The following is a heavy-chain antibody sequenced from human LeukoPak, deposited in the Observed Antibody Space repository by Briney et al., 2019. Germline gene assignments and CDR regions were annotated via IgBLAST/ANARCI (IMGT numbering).Heavy chain of an antibody. CDR1: GFTFSTYA. V-gene: IGHV3-21*01. CDR3: ARVWTNNWFDP. D-gene: IGHD3/OR15-3a*01. Sequence: PGGSLRLSCAASGFTFSTYAMNWVRQAPGKGLEWVSSISSSSGAYIYYADSVKGRFTISRDNAPNSLYLQMNSLRAEDTAVYYCARVWTNNWFDPWGQGTLVTVSS. CDR2: ISSSSGAYI. J-gene: IGHJ5*02.